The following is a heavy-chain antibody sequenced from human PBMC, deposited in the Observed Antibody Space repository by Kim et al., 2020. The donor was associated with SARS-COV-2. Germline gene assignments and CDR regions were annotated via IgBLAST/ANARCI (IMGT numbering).Heavy chain of an antibody. CDR3: TTAGYCSSTSCRPD. D-gene: IGHD2-2*01. J-gene: IGHJ4*02. Sequence: AAPVKGRFTISRDDSKNTLYLQMNSLKTEDTAVYYCTTAGYCSSTSCRPDWGQGTLVTVSS. V-gene: IGHV3-15*01.